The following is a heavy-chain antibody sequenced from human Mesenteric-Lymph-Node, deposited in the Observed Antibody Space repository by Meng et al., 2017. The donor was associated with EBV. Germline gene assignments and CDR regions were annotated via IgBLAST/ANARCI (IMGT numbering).Heavy chain of an antibody. CDR1: GFTFSSFA. CDR3: ARDQSPSD. J-gene: IGHJ4*02. V-gene: IGHV3-NL1*01. Sequence: QAQLVEAGGGVFVPGGSLRLSCAASGFTFSSFAMHWVRQAPGKGLEWVSAISRSGDAPYYADSVKGRFTISRDNSKNTLYLQMDSLRGEDTAVYYCARDQSPSDWGQGTLVTVSS. CDR2: ISRSGDAP.